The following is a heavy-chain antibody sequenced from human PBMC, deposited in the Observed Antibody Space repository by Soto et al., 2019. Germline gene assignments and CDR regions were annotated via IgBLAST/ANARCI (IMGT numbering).Heavy chain of an antibody. D-gene: IGHD6-19*01. CDR1: AYTFTSYG. Sequence: GASLKVSCKAAAYTFTSYGISWVRQAPGQGLEWMGWISAYNSNTNYAQKLQGRVTMTTDTSTSTAYMELRSLRSDDTAVYYSARKGGWSSSDWFDPWGQGTLVTVSS. J-gene: IGHJ5*02. V-gene: IGHV1-18*01. CDR2: ISAYNSNT. CDR3: ARKGGWSSSDWFDP.